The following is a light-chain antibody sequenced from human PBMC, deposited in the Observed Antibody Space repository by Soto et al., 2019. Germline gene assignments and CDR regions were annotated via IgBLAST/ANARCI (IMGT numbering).Light chain of an antibody. J-gene: IGKJ1*01. CDR3: QQSYRTPPT. Sequence: DIQMTQSPSSLSASVGDRVTITCRASQSISSYLNWYQQKPGKAPKLLIYAASSLQSGVPSRFSGSGSGTDFTLTISSLQPEEFATYYCQQSYRTPPTFGQGTKVESK. CDR2: AAS. V-gene: IGKV1-39*01. CDR1: QSISSY.